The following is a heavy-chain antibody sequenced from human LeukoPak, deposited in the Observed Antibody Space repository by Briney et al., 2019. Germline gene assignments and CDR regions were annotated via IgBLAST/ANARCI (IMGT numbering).Heavy chain of an antibody. CDR3: ARDDGGSGWYSLDY. V-gene: IGHV1-8*01. CDR2: MNPNSGNT. D-gene: IGHD6-19*01. CDR1: GYTFTSYD. Sequence: ASVKVSCKASGYTFTSYDINWVRQAPGQGIDWMGWMNPNSGNTGYAQKFQGRVTMTRNTSISTAYMELSSLRTEDTAVYYCARDDGGSGWYSLDYWGQGTLVTVSS. J-gene: IGHJ4*02.